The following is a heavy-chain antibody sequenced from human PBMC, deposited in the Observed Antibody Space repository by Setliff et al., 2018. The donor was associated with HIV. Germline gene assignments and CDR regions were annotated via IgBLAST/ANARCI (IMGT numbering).Heavy chain of an antibody. D-gene: IGHD5-18*01. V-gene: IGHV1-2*02. CDR1: GDAFTDYY. CDR2: INPNSGGT. CDR3: ARTLPQYTNLFDY. Sequence: ASVKVSCKASGDAFTDYYIHWVRQAPGQGLEWMGWINPNSGGTNYLQEFQGRVTITRDTSISTAYMELSRLRSDDTAVYYCARTLPQYTNLFDYWGQGTLVTVSS. J-gene: IGHJ4*02.